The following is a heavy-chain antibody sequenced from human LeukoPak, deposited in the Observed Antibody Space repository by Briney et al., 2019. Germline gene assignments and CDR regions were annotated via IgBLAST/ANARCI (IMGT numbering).Heavy chain of an antibody. D-gene: IGHD2-2*01. CDR2: ISAYNGNT. CDR1: GYTFTSYG. V-gene: IGHV1-18*01. CDR3: ARGTGYCSSTSCVNWFDP. J-gene: IGHJ5*02. Sequence: ASVKVSCKASGYTFTSYGISWVRQAPGQGLEWMGWISAYNGNTNYAQKLQGRVTMTTDTSTSTAYMELSSLRSEDTAVYYCARGTGYCSSTSCVNWFDPWGQGTLVTVSS.